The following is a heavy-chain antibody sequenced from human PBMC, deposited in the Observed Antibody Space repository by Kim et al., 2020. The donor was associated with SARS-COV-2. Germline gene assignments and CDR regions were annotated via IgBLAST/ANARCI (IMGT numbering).Heavy chain of an antibody. D-gene: IGHD3-10*01. CDR2: IYSGGST. V-gene: IGHV3-53*01. CDR3: ARDSLSGSYYKVPYYYGMDV. J-gene: IGHJ6*02. CDR1: GFTVSSNY. Sequence: GGSLRLSCAASGFTVSSNYMSWVRQAPGKGLEWVSVIYSGGSTYYADSVKGRFTISRDNSKNTLYLQMNSLRAEDTAVYYCARDSLSGSYYKVPYYYGMDVWGQGTTVTVSS.